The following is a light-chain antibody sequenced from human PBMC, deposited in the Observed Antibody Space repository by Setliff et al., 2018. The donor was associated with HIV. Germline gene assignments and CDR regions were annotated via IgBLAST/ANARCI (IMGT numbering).Light chain of an antibody. V-gene: IGKV1-5*03. CDR1: QTITNW. J-gene: IGKJ1*01. CDR2: KAS. Sequence: DIQMTQSPPTLSASVGDSVTITCRASQTITNWLAWYQQKPGKAPKVLIYKASRLESGVPLRFSGTGSGTEFTLTISSLQPDDFATYYCQQYHTYPWTFGRGTKVDIK. CDR3: QQYHTYPWT.